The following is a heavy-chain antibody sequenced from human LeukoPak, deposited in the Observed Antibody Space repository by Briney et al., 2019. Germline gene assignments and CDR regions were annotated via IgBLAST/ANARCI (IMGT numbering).Heavy chain of an antibody. CDR1: GDSVSSNSAA. Sequence: SQTLSLTCAISGDSVSSNSAAWNWIRQSPSRGLEWLGRTYYRSKWYNDYAVSVKSLITINPDTSKNQFSLQLNSVTPEDTAVYYCARGAPGYCSGGSCYSVGSTRFDPWGQGTLVTVSS. CDR2: TYYRSKWYN. J-gene: IGHJ5*02. V-gene: IGHV6-1*01. D-gene: IGHD2-15*01. CDR3: ARGAPGYCSGGSCYSVGSTRFDP.